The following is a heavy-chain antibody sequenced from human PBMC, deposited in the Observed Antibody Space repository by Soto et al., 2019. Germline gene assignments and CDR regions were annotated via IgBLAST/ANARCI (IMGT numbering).Heavy chain of an antibody. Sequence: QVRLVQSGAEVKKPGASVKVSCKASGYTFTSYAMHWVRQAPGQRLEWMGWINAGNGNTKYSQEFQGRVTISRDTSASTAYMELSSLRSEDTAVYYCARGPLDYDYVWGSYRYGWFDPWGQGTLVTVSS. D-gene: IGHD3-16*02. CDR1: GYTFTSYA. CDR3: ARGPLDYDYVWGSYRYGWFDP. V-gene: IGHV1-3*01. CDR2: INAGNGNT. J-gene: IGHJ5*02.